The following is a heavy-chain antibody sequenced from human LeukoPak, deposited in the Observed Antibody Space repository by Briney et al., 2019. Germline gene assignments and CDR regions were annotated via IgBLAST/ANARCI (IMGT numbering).Heavy chain of an antibody. CDR3: ARHLASGSGY. CDR2: ISGSGGST. Sequence: SGGSLRLSCAASGFTFSSYAMSWVRQAPGKGLEWVSAISGSGGSTYYADSVRGRFTISRDNAKNTLYLQMNSLRAEDAAVYYCARHLASGSGYWGQGTLVTVSS. D-gene: IGHD2-15*01. CDR1: GFTFSSYA. V-gene: IGHV3-23*01. J-gene: IGHJ4*02.